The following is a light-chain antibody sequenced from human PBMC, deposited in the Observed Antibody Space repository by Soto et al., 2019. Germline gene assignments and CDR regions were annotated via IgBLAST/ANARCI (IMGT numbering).Light chain of an antibody. V-gene: IGKV1-5*01. CDR2: DAS. J-gene: IGKJ5*01. Sequence: DIQMTQSPSTLSATAGDRFTITCRASQSISSWLAWYQQKPGKAPKLLIYDASNLESGVPSRFSGSGSGTEFTLTISSLQPDDFATYYCQQFHSFPITFGQGTRLEIK. CDR1: QSISSW. CDR3: QQFHSFPIT.